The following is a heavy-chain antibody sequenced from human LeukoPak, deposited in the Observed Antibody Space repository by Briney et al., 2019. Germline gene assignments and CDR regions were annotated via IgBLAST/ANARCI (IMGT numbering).Heavy chain of an antibody. J-gene: IGHJ4*02. CDR1: GYTFTSYD. CDR3: AVGYCSGGSCYSSYYDY. V-gene: IGHV1-8*01. CDR2: MNPNSGNT. D-gene: IGHD2-15*01. Sequence: ASVKVSCKASGYTFTSYDINWVRQATGQGLEWMGWMNPNSGNTGYAQKFQGRVTMTRNTSISTAYMDLSSLRSEDTAVYYCAVGYCSGGSCYSSYYDYWGQGTLVTVSS.